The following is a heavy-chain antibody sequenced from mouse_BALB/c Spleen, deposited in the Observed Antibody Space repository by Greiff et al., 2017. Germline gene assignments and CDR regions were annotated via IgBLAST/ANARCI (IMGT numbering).Heavy chain of an antibody. CDR3: ARSTMNSWFAY. CDR2: SRNKANDYTT. J-gene: IGHJ3*01. V-gene: IGHV7-1*02. Sequence: EVKLVESGGGLVQPGGSLRLSCATSGFTFSDFYMEWVRQPPGKRLEWIAASRNKANDYTTEYSASVKGRFIVSRDTSQSILYLQMNALRAEDTAIYYCARSTMNSWFAYWGQGTLVTVSA. D-gene: IGHD2-4*01. CDR1: GFTFSDFY.